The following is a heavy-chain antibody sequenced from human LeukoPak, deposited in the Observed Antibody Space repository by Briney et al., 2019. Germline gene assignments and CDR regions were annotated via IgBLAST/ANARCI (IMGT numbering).Heavy chain of an antibody. D-gene: IGHD6-19*01. J-gene: IGHJ5*02. CDR3: ARRRWGSSGWRNWFDP. Sequence: SETLSLTCAVYGGSFSGYYWSWIRQPPGKGLEWIGEINHSGSTNYNPSLKSRVTISVDTSKNQFSLKLSSVTAADTAVYYCARRRWGSSGWRNWFDPWGQGTLVTVSS. CDR2: INHSGST. V-gene: IGHV4-34*01. CDR1: GGSFSGYY.